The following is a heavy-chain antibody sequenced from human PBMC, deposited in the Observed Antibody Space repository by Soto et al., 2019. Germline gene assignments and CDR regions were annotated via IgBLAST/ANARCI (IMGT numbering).Heavy chain of an antibody. V-gene: IGHV4-39*01. CDR2: IYYSGST. CDR3: VGYDSSGYENDY. D-gene: IGHD3-22*01. J-gene: IGHJ4*02. CDR1: GFSISSSSYY. Sequence: PSATLSLTYTFSGFSISSSSYYLGWLRPPPGKGLEWIGSIYYSGSTYYNPSLKSRVTISVDTSKNQFSLKLSSVTAADTAVYYCVGYDSSGYENDYWGQGTLVTFSS.